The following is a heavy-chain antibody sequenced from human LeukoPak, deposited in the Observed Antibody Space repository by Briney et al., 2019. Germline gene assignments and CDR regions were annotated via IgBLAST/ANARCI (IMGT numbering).Heavy chain of an antibody. Sequence: SETLSLTCSVSGVSISSGSNYWGWIRQPPGKGLEWIGSIHYSGSTSYNPSLKSRVTISVDTSKNQFSLKLSSVTAADTAVYYCARDFMVDTAMDQGRRRDYWGQGTLVTVSS. CDR1: GVSISSGSNY. V-gene: IGHV4-39*07. D-gene: IGHD5-18*01. CDR3: ARDFMVDTAMDQGRRRDY. CDR2: IHYSGST. J-gene: IGHJ4*02.